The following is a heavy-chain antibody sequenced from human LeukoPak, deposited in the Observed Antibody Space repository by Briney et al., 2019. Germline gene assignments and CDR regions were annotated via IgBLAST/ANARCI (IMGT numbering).Heavy chain of an antibody. Sequence: KTSETLSLTCTVSGGSISSGSYYWSWIRQPAGKGLEWIGRIYTSGSTNYNPSLKSRVTISVDTSKNQFSLKLSSVTAEDTAVYYCARYDYGDYGDYWGQGTLVTVSS. CDR3: ARYDYGDYGDY. J-gene: IGHJ4*02. CDR2: IYTSGST. CDR1: GGSISSGSYY. D-gene: IGHD4-17*01. V-gene: IGHV4-61*02.